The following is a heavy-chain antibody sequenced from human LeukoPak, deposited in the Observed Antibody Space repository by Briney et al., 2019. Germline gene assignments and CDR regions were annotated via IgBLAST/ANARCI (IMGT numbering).Heavy chain of an antibody. Sequence: GGSQRLSCATSGFTFSSYAMDWVRQAPGEGVVWGSSISSRGNDKYYADSVWGRFTISRDDANNSLFLQMNSLRTDDTAIYYCARDTGQTSVTNFVSWGHETLVTASS. J-gene: IGHJ4*01. V-gene: IGHV3-21*01. CDR1: GFTFSSYA. D-gene: IGHD4-17*01. CDR3: ARDTGQTSVTNFVS. CDR2: ISSRGNDK.